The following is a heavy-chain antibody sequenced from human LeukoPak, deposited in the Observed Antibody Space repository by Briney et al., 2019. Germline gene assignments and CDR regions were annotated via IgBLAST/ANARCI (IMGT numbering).Heavy chain of an antibody. J-gene: IGHJ3*02. CDR2: IWYDGSNK. CDR3: ATVDTDAFDI. CDR1: GFTFSSYG. Sequence: GGSLRLSCAASGFTFSSYGMHWVRQAPGKGLEWVVVIWYDGSNKYYADSVKGRFTISRDNSKNTLYLQMNSLGAEDTAVYYCATVDTDAFDIWGQGTMVTVSS. D-gene: IGHD5-18*01. V-gene: IGHV3-33*01.